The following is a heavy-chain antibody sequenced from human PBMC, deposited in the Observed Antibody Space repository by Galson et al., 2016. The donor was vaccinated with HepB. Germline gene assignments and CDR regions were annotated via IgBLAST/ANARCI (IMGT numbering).Heavy chain of an antibody. D-gene: IGHD3-10*01. J-gene: IGHJ4*02. CDR3: TRREWIGSYHFDN. V-gene: IGHV4-39*01. CDR1: GASISSSSYY. Sequence: ETLSLTCTVSGASISSSSYYWGWIRQPPGKGLEWIGTIDYSGRTYYNPPLKSRVTVSVDTSKNQFSLKLTSVTAADTAVYYCTRREWIGSYHFDNWGQGTLVTVSS. CDR2: IDYSGRT.